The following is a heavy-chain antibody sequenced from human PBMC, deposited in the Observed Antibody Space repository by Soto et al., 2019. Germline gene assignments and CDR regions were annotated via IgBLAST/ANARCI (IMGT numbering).Heavy chain of an antibody. J-gene: IGHJ6*02. V-gene: IGHV4-31*03. CDR1: GGSISSGGYY. CDR3: ARDSPGVTGVIMANCCAMDV. D-gene: IGHD3-16*02. CDR2: IYYSGST. Sequence: QVQLQESGPGLVKPSQTLSLTCTVSGGSISSGGYYWSWIRQHPGKGLEWIGYIYYSGSTYYNPSLERRVIRSVDTSLYQCCLVLRGVSAADRAVYYGARDSPGVTGVIMANCCAMDVWGHGTTVTVSS.